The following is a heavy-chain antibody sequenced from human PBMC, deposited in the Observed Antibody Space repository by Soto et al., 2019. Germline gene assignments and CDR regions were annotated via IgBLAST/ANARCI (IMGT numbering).Heavy chain of an antibody. CDR1: GFTFSSYS. J-gene: IGHJ6*03. D-gene: IGHD3-9*01. CDR2: ISSSSSYI. V-gene: IGHV3-21*01. Sequence: GGSLRLSCAASGFTFSSYSMNWVRQAPGKGLEWVSSISSSSSYIYYADSVKGRFTISRDNAKNSLYLQMNSLRAEDTAVYYCARGIDDILTGYYYMDVWGKGTTVTVSS. CDR3: ARGIDDILTGYYYMDV.